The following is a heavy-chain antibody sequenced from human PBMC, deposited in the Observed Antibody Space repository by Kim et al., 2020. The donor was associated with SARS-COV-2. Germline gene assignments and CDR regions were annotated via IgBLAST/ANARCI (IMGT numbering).Heavy chain of an antibody. J-gene: IGHJ2*01. CDR1: GFTFSDYY. D-gene: IGHD2-15*01. V-gene: IGHV3-11*01. Sequence: GGSLRLSCAASGFTFSDYYMSWIRQAPGKGLEWVSYISSSGSTIYYADSVKGRFTISRDNAKNSLYLQMNSLRAEDTAVYYCARDRTVVAATAAWYFDLWGRGTLVTVSS. CDR3: ARDRTVVAATAAWYFDL. CDR2: ISSSGSTI.